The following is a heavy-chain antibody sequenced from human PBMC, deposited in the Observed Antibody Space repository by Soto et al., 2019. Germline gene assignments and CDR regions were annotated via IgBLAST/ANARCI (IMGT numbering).Heavy chain of an antibody. D-gene: IGHD3-3*01. CDR2: IYTSGST. Sequence: SETLSLTCTVSGGSISSYYWSWIRQPAGKGLEWIGRIYTSGSTNYNPSLKSRVTMSVDTSKNQFSLKLSSVTAADTAVYYCARGTPLRFLEWTTPHYYGMDVWGQGTTVTVSS. J-gene: IGHJ6*02. CDR1: GGSISSYY. V-gene: IGHV4-4*07. CDR3: ARGTPLRFLEWTTPHYYGMDV.